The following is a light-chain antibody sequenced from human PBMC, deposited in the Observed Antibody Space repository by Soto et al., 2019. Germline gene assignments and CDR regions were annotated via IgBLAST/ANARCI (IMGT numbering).Light chain of an antibody. CDR1: QSVSSNH. V-gene: IGKV3-20*01. CDR3: QHYGSSWT. Sequence: DIVLTQSPGTLSLSPGERATLSCRASQSVSSNHLAWYQQKPGQAPRLLIYGGSSRATGIPVRFSGSGSETDFTLTISRLEPEDFAVYYCQHYGSSWTFGQGTKVDIK. CDR2: GGS. J-gene: IGKJ1*01.